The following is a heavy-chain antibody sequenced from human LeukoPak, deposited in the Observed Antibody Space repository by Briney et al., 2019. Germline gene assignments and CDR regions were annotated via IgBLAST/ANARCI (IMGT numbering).Heavy chain of an antibody. CDR3: ARGVGATWIDY. Sequence: AGGSLSLSCAASGFTFSSYAMHWVRQAPGKGLEYVSAISSNGGSTYYANSVKGRFTISRDNSKNTLYLQMGSLRAEDMAVYYCARGVGATWIDYWGQGTLVTVSS. CDR1: GFTFSSYA. V-gene: IGHV3-64*01. CDR2: ISSNGGST. J-gene: IGHJ4*02. D-gene: IGHD1-26*01.